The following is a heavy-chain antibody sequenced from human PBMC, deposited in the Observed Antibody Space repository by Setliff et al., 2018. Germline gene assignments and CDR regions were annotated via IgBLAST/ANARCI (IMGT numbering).Heavy chain of an antibody. CDR3: ARVPRLEWLLPTFDS. Sequence: GASVKVSCKTSGYTFISYGISWVRQAPGQGLEWMGWISGYNGNTDYAQNFQGRVTMTTDTSTSTAYMELRSLRSDDTAVYYCARVPRLEWLLPTFDSWGKGTTVTVSS. D-gene: IGHD3-3*01. CDR2: ISGYNGNT. V-gene: IGHV1-18*01. CDR1: GYTFISYG. J-gene: IGHJ6*04.